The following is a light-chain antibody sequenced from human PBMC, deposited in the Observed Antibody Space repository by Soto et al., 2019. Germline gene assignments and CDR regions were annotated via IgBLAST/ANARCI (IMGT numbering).Light chain of an antibody. V-gene: IGKV3-20*01. Sequence: EILFTQSPGTLSLSPGERASLSCRASQSVVSSYVAWYQQTHGQAPRLLIYGSSNRATGIPDRFSISGSGTDLTLTISRLEPEDFAFYDCQQYGSSRPWTFGQGTKVDIK. CDR1: QSVVSSY. CDR3: QQYGSSRPWT. J-gene: IGKJ1*01. CDR2: GSS.